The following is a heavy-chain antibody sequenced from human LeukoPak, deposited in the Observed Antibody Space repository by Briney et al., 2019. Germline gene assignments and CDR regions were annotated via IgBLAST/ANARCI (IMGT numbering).Heavy chain of an antibody. Sequence: GGSLRLSCAASGFTFDDYTMHWARQAPGKGLEWVSLISWDGGSTYYADSVKGRFTISRDNSKNSLYLQMNSLRTEDTALYYCAKDSDIAVAGTSFDYWGQGTLVTVSS. CDR1: GFTFDDYT. CDR2: ISWDGGST. V-gene: IGHV3-43*01. J-gene: IGHJ4*02. CDR3: AKDSDIAVAGTSFDY. D-gene: IGHD6-19*01.